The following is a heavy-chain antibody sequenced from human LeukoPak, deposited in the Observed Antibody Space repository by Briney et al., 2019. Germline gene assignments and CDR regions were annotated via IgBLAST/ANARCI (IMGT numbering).Heavy chain of an antibody. CDR2: VNPNSGGT. CDR3: ARAVTLDAFDI. CDR1: GYTFTGYN. J-gene: IGHJ3*02. D-gene: IGHD3-16*01. Sequence: GASVKVSCKASGYTFTGYNMHWVRQAPGQGLEWMGWVNPNSGGTNYAQKFQGRVTMTRDTSISTAYMELSRLRSDDTAVYYCARAVTLDAFDIWGQGTMATVSS. V-gene: IGHV1-2*02.